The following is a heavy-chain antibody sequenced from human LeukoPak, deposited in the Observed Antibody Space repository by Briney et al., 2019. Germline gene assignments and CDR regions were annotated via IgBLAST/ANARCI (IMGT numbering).Heavy chain of an antibody. Sequence: SQTLSLTCTVSGGSISSYYWSWIRQPRGKGLEWIGYIYYSGSTNYNPSLKSRVTISVDTSKNQFSLKLSSVTAADTAVYYCARNRDYGDYFDYWGQGTLVTVSS. J-gene: IGHJ4*02. D-gene: IGHD4-17*01. CDR3: ARNRDYGDYFDY. CDR1: GGSISSYY. V-gene: IGHV4-59*01. CDR2: IYYSGST.